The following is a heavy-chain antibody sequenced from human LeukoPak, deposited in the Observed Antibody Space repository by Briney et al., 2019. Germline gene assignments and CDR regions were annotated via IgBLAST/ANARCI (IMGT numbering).Heavy chain of an antibody. D-gene: IGHD3-22*01. V-gene: IGHV3-21*01. CDR3: AREGDYDRTPEV. CDR2: ISRSSYI. J-gene: IGHJ6*02. CDR1: GFTFSSYS. Sequence: GGSLRLSCAASGFTFSSYSMNWARQAPGKGLEWVSSISRSSYIYNADSVKGRFTIARDNAKNLLYLQKNSLRGEDTAVYYWAREGDYDRTPEVWGQGTTVTGSS.